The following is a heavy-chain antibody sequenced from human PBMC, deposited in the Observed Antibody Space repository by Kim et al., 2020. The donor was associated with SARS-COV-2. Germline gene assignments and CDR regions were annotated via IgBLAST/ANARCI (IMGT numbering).Heavy chain of an antibody. J-gene: IGHJ6*04. V-gene: IGHV3-15*01. Sequence: GGSLRLSCAASGFIFNNAWMNWVRQAPGKGLEWLCRVKSKGNGGTTAYGAPVKGRFTISRDDSKNTLYLQMNSLETEDTAVYYCTSDLGDYGGGDCYSRVWGKGTTVTVSS. D-gene: IGHD2-21*02. CDR3: TSDLGDYGGGDCYSRV. CDR2: VKSKGNGGTT. CDR1: GFIFNNAW.